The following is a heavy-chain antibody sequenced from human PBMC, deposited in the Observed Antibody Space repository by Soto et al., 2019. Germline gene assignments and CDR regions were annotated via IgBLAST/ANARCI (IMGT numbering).Heavy chain of an antibody. Sequence: PSETLSLTCTVSGDSIGGYYWSWIRQAPGKGLEWIGYTYYTGRTDYNPSLKSRVTMSVDTSKNQFSLELTSVTAADTAVYYCARTRFWSGYFTRWFDPWGQGTLVTVSS. J-gene: IGHJ5*02. CDR2: TYYTGRT. CDR1: GDSIGGYY. CDR3: ARTRFWSGYFTRWFDP. D-gene: IGHD3-3*01. V-gene: IGHV4-59*12.